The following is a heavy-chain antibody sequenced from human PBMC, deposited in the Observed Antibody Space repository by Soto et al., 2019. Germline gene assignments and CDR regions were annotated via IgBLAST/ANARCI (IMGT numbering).Heavy chain of an antibody. CDR3: ATHYSSASSNWFDP. CDR2: IYYSGST. D-gene: IGHD6-19*01. V-gene: IGHV4-39*01. CDR1: VGSINISSYC. J-gene: IGHJ5*02. Sequence: SESLSVTCSFSVGSINISSYCWGWVRQPPGKGLEWIGSIYYSGSTYYNPSLGSRVTISVDTSKNQFSLKLSSVTAADTAVFYRATHYSSASSNWFDPWGQGTLVTVSS.